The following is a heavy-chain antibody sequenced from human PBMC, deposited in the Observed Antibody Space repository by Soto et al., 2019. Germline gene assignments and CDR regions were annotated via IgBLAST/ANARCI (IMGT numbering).Heavy chain of an antibody. Sequence: EVQLVESGGGLVQPGGSLRLSCAASGFTFSNYWMNWVRQAPGKGLEWVANINEDGSEKYYVDSAKGRFTISRDNAKNPLYLQMSSLRAEDPAVYYCARDLFDYWGQGTLVTLSS. J-gene: IGHJ4*02. V-gene: IGHV3-7*01. CDR1: GFTFSNYW. CDR2: INEDGSEK. CDR3: ARDLFDY.